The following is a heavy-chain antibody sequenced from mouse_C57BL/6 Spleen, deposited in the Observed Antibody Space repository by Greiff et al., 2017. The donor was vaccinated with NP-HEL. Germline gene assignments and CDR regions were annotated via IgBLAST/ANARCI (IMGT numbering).Heavy chain of an antibody. CDR2: ISSGSSTI. D-gene: IGHD2-4*01. V-gene: IGHV5-17*01. CDR1: GFTFSDYG. J-gene: IGHJ3*01. Sequence: EVQLVESGGGLVKPGGSLKLSCAASGFTFSDYGMHWVRQAPEKGLEWVAYISSGSSTIYYADTVKGRFTISRDNAKNTLFLQMTSLRSEDTAMYYCAREGITTGFAYWGQGTLVTVSA. CDR3: AREGITTGFAY.